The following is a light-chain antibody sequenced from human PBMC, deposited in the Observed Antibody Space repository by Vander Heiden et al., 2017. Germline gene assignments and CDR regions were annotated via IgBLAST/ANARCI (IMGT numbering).Light chain of an antibody. Sequence: DIQMTQSPSSLSASVGDRVTITCRASQSISSYLNWYQQKPGKAPKLLIYAASSLQSGVPSRFSGSGSGTDFTLTISSLQPEDFATYYCQQSDSTPELTFGGWTKVEIK. CDR1: QSISSY. V-gene: IGKV1-39*01. CDR2: AAS. CDR3: QQSDSTPELT. J-gene: IGKJ4*01.